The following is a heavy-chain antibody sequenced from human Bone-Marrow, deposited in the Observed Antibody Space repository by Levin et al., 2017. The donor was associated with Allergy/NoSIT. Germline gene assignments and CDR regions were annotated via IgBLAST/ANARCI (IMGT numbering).Heavy chain of an antibody. Sequence: GGSLRLSCAASGFTFSNAWMSWVRQAPGKGLEWVGRIKSKTDGGTTDYAAPVKGRFTISRDDSKNTLYLQMNSLKTEDTAVYYCTTDRKIVVVITEYYYYYGMDVWGQGTTVTVSS. CDR2: IKSKTDGGTT. CDR3: TTDRKIVVVITEYYYYYGMDV. J-gene: IGHJ6*02. V-gene: IGHV3-15*01. D-gene: IGHD3-22*01. CDR1: GFTFSNAW.